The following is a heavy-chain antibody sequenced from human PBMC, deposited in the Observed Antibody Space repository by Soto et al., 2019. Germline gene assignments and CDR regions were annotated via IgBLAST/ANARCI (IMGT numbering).Heavy chain of an antibody. J-gene: IGHJ4*02. CDR1: GGSFSGYY. CDR2: INHSGST. D-gene: IGHD1-26*01. Sequence: PSETLSLTCAVYGGSFSGYYWTWIRQPPGTGLEWIGDINHSGSTNYNPSLNSRVTISVDTSKNQFSLKLSSVTAADTAVYYCARASGSYYQFDYWGQGTLVTVSS. V-gene: IGHV4-34*01. CDR3: ARASGSYYQFDY.